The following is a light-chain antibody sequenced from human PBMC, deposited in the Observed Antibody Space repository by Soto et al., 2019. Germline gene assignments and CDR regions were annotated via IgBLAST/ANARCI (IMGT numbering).Light chain of an antibody. J-gene: IGKJ4*01. CDR1: QSISSW. Sequence: DLPMTQSPSTLSASVGDRVTITCRASQSISSWLAWYQQKPGKAPKFLIYGASNLESGVPSRFGGSGSGTEFTLTISSLQPDDFASYYCQQYSSYSTFGGGTKVEIK. V-gene: IGKV1-5*01. CDR2: GAS. CDR3: QQYSSYST.